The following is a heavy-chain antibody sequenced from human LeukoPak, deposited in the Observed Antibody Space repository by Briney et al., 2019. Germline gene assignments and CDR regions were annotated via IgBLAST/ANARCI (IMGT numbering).Heavy chain of an antibody. J-gene: IGHJ6*02. CDR3: ARHRDYYYYDMDV. V-gene: IGHV4-59*08. CDR1: GGSISSYY. Sequence: SETLSLTCTVSGGSISSYYWSWIRQPTGKGLEWIGYIYYSGSTNYNPSLKSRVTISVDTSKNQFSLKLSAVTAADTAVYYCARHRDYYYYDMDVWGQGTTVTVSS. CDR2: IYYSGST.